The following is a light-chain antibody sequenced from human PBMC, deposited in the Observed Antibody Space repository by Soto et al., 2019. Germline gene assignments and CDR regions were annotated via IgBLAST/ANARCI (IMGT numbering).Light chain of an antibody. V-gene: IGKV1-12*01. CDR2: GAS. Sequence: DIQMTQSPSSVSASVGDRVTITCRASQGISTWLAWYQQKPGKAPKLLISGASSLQSGVPSSFSGSGSGTYFTLTLISLQPEDFATYYCQQANSFPRTFGGGTKVEVK. CDR3: QQANSFPRT. CDR1: QGISTW. J-gene: IGKJ4*01.